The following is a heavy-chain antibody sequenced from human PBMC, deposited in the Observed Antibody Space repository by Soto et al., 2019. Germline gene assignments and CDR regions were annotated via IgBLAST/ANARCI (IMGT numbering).Heavy chain of an antibody. CDR3: AKDPSYIAATGTNFDY. Sequence: QVQLVESGGGVVQPGRSLRLSCAASGFTFSTYGMHWVRQAPGKGLEWVAVISYDGSNKYYADSVKGRFTISRDNSKNTLYLQRNSLRAEDTAVYYCAKDPSYIAATGTNFDYWGQGTLVTVSS. CDR2: ISYDGSNK. D-gene: IGHD6-13*01. V-gene: IGHV3-30*18. J-gene: IGHJ4*02. CDR1: GFTFSTYG.